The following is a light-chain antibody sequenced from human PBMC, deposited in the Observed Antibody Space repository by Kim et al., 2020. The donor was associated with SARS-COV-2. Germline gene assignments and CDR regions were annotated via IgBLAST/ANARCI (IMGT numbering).Light chain of an antibody. CDR1: KLGDKY. J-gene: IGLJ2*01. V-gene: IGLV3-1*01. CDR2: QDS. Sequence: VSPGQTASITCSGDKLGDKYACWYHQKPGQSPVLVIYQDSKRPSGPPERFSGSNSGNAATLTIGGTEAMDEADYYCQAWDSRTAIFGGGTKLTVL. CDR3: QAWDSRTAI.